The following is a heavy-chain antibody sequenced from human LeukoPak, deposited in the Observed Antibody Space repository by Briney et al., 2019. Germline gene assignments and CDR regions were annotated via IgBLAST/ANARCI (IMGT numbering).Heavy chain of an antibody. CDR1: GFTFSSYS. CDR3: AISDSSGLDY. J-gene: IGHJ4*02. CDR2: ISSSSSYI. D-gene: IGHD3-22*01. V-gene: IGHV3-21*01. Sequence: PGGSLRLSCAASGFTFSSYSMNWVRQAPGKGLEWVSSISSSSSYIYYADPVKGRFTISRDNAKNSLYLQMNSLRAEDTAVYYCAISDSSGLDYWGQGTLVTVSS.